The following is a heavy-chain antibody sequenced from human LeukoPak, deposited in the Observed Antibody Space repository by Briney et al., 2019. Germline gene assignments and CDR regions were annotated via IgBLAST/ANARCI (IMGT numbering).Heavy chain of an antibody. Sequence: PSETLSLTCAVYGGSFSGYYWSWIRQPPGKGLEWIGEINHSGSTNYNPSPKSRVTISVDTSKNQFSLKLSSVTAADTAVYYCARATYCSGGNCYKPRYFDLWGRGTLVTVSS. CDR2: INHSGST. J-gene: IGHJ2*01. CDR1: GGSFSGYY. D-gene: IGHD2-15*01. V-gene: IGHV4-34*01. CDR3: ARATYCSGGNCYKPRYFDL.